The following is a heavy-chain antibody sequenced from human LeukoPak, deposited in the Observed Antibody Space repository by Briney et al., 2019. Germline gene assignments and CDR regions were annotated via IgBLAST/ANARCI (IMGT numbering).Heavy chain of an antibody. Sequence: GGSLRLSCAASGFTFSSYAMSWVRQAPGKGLEWVSAISGSGGSTDYADSVKGRFTISRDNAKNTLYLQMNSLRAEDTAVYYCARALVAQGYCSGGSCYSGDDYWGQGTLVTVSS. CDR2: ISGSGGST. CDR3: ARALVAQGYCSGGSCYSGDDY. J-gene: IGHJ4*02. D-gene: IGHD2-15*01. CDR1: GFTFSSYA. V-gene: IGHV3-23*01.